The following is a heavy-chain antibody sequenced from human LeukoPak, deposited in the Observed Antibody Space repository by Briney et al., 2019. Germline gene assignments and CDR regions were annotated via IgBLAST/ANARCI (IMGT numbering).Heavy chain of an antibody. D-gene: IGHD3-3*01. V-gene: IGHV3-23*01. CDR1: GFTFSSYA. CDR3: ARQRLYYDFWSGYPPSYFDY. CDR2: ISGRGGST. Sequence: PGGSLRLSCAASGFTFSSYAMSWVRQAPGKGLEWVSAISGRGGSTYYADSVKGRFTISRNNAKNSLYLQMNSLRAEDTAVYYCARQRLYYDFWSGYPPSYFDYWGQGTLVTVSS. J-gene: IGHJ4*02.